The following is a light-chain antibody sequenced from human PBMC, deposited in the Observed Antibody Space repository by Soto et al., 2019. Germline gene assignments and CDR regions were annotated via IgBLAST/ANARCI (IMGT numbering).Light chain of an antibody. CDR3: QHHNSYSQT. Sequence: ITQCRPPMTDSVGDRVTITCRASQSIRHYLAWYQQMPGKAPKLLIYGASTLQSGVPSRFSGSGSGTEFTLTISSLQPDDFGTYFCQHHNSYSQTFGQGTKVDIK. CDR2: GAS. CDR1: QSIRHY. V-gene: IGKV1-5*01. J-gene: IGKJ1*01.